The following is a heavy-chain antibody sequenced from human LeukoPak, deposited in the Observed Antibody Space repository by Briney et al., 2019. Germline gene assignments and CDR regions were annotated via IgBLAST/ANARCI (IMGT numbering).Heavy chain of an antibody. CDR1: GDSISTRY. CDR2: IIYSGTT. D-gene: IGHD3-22*01. J-gene: IGHJ4*02. CDR3: ARDPSGFYGFDY. V-gene: IGHV4-59*11. Sequence: SETLSLTCTVSGDSISTRYWTWIRQPPGKGLEWIGYIIYSGTTNFNPSLKSRVTMSVDTSKNQFSLKLNSVTAADTAVYYCARDPSGFYGFDYWGQGTPVTVSS.